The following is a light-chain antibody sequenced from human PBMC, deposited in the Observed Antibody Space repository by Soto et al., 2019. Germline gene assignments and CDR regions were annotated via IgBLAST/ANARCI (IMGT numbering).Light chain of an antibody. CDR2: GAS. V-gene: IGKV3-15*01. CDR3: QQYNNWPPEYT. CDR1: QSVTNK. J-gene: IGKJ2*01. Sequence: EIVMTQSPATLSVSPGERVTLSCRASQSVTNKLAWYQQKPGQAPRLLIYGASSRATGIPARFSGSGSGTEFTLTISSLQSEDFAVYYCQQYNNWPPEYTFGQGTKLAI.